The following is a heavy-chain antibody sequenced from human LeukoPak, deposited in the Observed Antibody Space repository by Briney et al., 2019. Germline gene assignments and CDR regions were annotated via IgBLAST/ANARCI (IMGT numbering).Heavy chain of an antibody. J-gene: IGHJ4*02. V-gene: IGHV3-30-3*01. CDR3: ARDSWPAAPYDY. Sequence: PGGSLRLSCAASGFTFSSYAMHWVRQAPGKGLEWVAVISYDGSNKYYADSVKGRFTISRDNSKNTLYLQMNSLRAEDTAVYYCARDSWPAAPYDYWGQGTLVTVSS. D-gene: IGHD2-2*01. CDR2: ISYDGSNK. CDR1: GFTFSSYA.